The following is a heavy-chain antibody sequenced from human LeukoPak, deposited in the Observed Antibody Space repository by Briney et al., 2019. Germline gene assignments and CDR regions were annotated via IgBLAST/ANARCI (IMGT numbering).Heavy chain of an antibody. CDR2: INHSGST. CDR3: ARGLGGSIPNCCLGT. V-gene: IGHV4-34*01. CDR1: GGSFSGYY. J-gene: IGHJ5*02. D-gene: IGHD2-2*01. Sequence: SETLSLTCAVYGGSFSGYYWSWIRQPPAKELQWIGEINHSGSTNYNPSLKNRVTISVDTSKNQFSPKLSSVTAADTAVCYTARGLGGSIPNCCLGTCGQGTPGTVSS.